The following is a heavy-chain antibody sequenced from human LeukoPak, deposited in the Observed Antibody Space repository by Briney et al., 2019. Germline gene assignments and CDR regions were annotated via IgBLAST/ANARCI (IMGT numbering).Heavy chain of an antibody. CDR3: ARDHDYGDY. J-gene: IGHJ4*02. Sequence: VASVTVSCKASGYTFTSYGITWVRQAPGQGLEWMGWISAYNGNTRYAQKLQGRVTMTTDTSTSTAYMELRSLRSDDTAVYYCARDHDYGDYWGQGTLVTVSS. V-gene: IGHV1-18*01. CDR1: GYTFTSYG. CDR2: ISAYNGNT.